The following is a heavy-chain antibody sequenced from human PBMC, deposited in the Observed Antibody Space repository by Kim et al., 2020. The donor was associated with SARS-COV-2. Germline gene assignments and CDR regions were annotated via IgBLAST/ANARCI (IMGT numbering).Heavy chain of an antibody. J-gene: IGHJ2*01. D-gene: IGHD5-12*01. CDR3: AKARGYDNKYWDVDF. Sequence: VKGRFTISRDDSKNTLYLQMNGLRADDTAVYYCAKARGYDNKYWDVDFWGRGTLVTVSS. V-gene: IGHV3-23*01.